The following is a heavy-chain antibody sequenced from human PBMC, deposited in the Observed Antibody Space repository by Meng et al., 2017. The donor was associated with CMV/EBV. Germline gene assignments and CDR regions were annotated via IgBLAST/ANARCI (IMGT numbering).Heavy chain of an antibody. CDR2: ISYDGSNK. Sequence: GGSLKISCAASGLTFSSHSMHWVRQAPGKGLEWVTVISYDGSNKYYADSVKGRFTISRDNSKNTLYLQMNSLRAEDTAVYYCASLNTYYYDSPDYWGQGTLVTVSS. J-gene: IGHJ4*02. CDR3: ASLNTYYYDSPDY. V-gene: IGHV3-30*14. CDR1: GLTFSSHS. D-gene: IGHD3-22*01.